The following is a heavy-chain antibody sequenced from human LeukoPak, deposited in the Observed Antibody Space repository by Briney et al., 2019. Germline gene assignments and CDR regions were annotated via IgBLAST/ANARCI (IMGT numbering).Heavy chain of an antibody. J-gene: IGHJ1*01. CDR3: ARGLSGGLFQH. V-gene: IGHV3-48*03. Sequence: PGGSLRLSCEASGFTFSSYEMNWVRQAPGKGLEWVSYISSSGSTIYYADSVKGRFTISRDNAKNSLYLQMNSLRAEDTAVYYCARGLSGGLFQHWGQGTLVTVSS. CDR1: GFTFSSYE. CDR2: ISSSGSTI. D-gene: IGHD4-23*01.